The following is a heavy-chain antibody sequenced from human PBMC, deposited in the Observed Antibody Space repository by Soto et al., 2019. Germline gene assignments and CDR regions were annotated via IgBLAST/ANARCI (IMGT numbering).Heavy chain of an antibody. D-gene: IGHD2-21*01. CDR1: GGSISSSSYY. J-gene: IGHJ4*02. Sequence: QLQLQESGPGLVKPSETLSLTCTVSGGSISSSSYYWGWIRQPPGKGLEWIGSIYYSGSTYYNPSLKCRVTLSVDTSKTQFSLKRSSVTAADTAVYYCAGLSVLRVRTSIYFGDYWGQGTLVTVSS. CDR3: AGLSVLRVRTSIYFGDY. CDR2: IYYSGST. V-gene: IGHV4-39*01.